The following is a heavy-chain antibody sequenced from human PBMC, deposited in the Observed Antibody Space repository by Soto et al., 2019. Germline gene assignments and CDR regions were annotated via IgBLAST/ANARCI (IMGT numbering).Heavy chain of an antibody. D-gene: IGHD2-2*02. CDR1: GGTFSRYA. CDR2: IIPIFGTP. CDR3: ARNGYCISTSCYSDYYYGMDV. J-gene: IGHJ6*02. Sequence: QVQLVQSGAEVKKPGSSVKVSCKASGGTFSRYAISWVRQAPGQGLEWRGGIIPIFGTPDYAKKFQGRVTIPADESTSTAYMELSSLRSEDTAVYYCARNGYCISTSCYSDYYYGMDVWGQGTTVTVSS. V-gene: IGHV1-69*12.